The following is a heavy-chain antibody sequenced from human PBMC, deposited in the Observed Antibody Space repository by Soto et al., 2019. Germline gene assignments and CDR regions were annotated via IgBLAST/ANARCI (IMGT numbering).Heavy chain of an antibody. V-gene: IGHV4-39*01. CDR2: IYYSGST. J-gene: IGHJ4*02. D-gene: IGHD3-22*01. Sequence: SETLSLTCTVSGGSISSSSYYWGWIRQPPGKGLEWIGSIYYSGSTYYNPSLKSRVTISVDTSKNQFSLKLSSVTAADTAVYYCARHTYYYDSSGYYFDYWGQATLVTVSS. CDR1: GGSISSSSYY. CDR3: ARHTYYYDSSGYYFDY.